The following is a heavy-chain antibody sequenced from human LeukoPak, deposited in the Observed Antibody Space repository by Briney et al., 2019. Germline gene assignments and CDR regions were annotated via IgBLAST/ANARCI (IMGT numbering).Heavy chain of an antibody. CDR3: ARVYGSGYDFRGAFDI. J-gene: IGHJ3*02. CDR1: GGSISSYH. Sequence: KSSETLSLTCTVSGGSISSYHWSWIRQPPGKGLEWIGYIYYSGSTNYNPSLKSRVIISVDTSKNQFSLKLSSVTAADTAVYYCARVYGSGYDFRGAFDIWGQGTMVTVSS. V-gene: IGHV4-59*01. D-gene: IGHD5-12*01. CDR2: IYYSGST.